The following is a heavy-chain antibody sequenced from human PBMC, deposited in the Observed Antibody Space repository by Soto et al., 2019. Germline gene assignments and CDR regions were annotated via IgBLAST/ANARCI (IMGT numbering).Heavy chain of an antibody. D-gene: IGHD7-27*01. CDR3: ARDYWGSLDY. V-gene: IGHV4-61*01. J-gene: IGHJ4*02. Sequence: SETLSLTCTVSGVSVSDYSYQWSWIRLPPGKGLEWIGYISHHGFNNYNPSLKSRVTISVSTSNNQFSLNLRSVTAADTAIYYCARDYWGSLDYWGQGTPVTVSS. CDR2: ISHHGFN. CDR1: GVSVSDYSYQ.